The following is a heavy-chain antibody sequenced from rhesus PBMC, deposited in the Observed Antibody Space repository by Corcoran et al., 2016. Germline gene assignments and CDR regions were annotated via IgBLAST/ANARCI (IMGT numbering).Heavy chain of an antibody. J-gene: IGHJ6*01. CDR2: ISYSGNT. CDR1: GYSISSGYG. V-gene: IGHV4-122*02. D-gene: IGHD3-16*01. CDR3: ARDGDYYSGRPLGALDS. Sequence: QLQLQESGPGLVKPSETLSLTCAVSGYSISSGYGWSWIRQPPGKGLEWIGYISYSGNTSYNPSLKCRVTISRYTSKNQFSLKLSSVTAADTAVYYCARDGDYYSGRPLGALDSWGQGVVVTVSS.